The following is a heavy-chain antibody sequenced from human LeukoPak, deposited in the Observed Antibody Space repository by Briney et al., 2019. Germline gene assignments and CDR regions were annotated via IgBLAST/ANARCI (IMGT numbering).Heavy chain of an antibody. CDR2: VGGGCVTT. V-gene: IGHV3-23*01. J-gene: IGHJ6*03. D-gene: IGHD4-17*01. CDR1: GFTFNRYG. CDR3: AKNGEELDVGYRDLVFGYYHYYMDV. Sequence: GGSLRLSCAASGFTFNRYGMSWVRQAPGKGLEWVSSVGGGCVTTYYGDTVKGRFSITRDNFKNTVHLQMNSLRAEDTAIYYCAKNGEELDVGYRDLVFGYYHYYMDVWGKGTAVTVSS.